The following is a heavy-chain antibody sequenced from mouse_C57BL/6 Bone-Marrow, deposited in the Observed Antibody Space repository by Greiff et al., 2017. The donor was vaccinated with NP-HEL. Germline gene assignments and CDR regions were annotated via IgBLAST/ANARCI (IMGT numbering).Heavy chain of an antibody. CDR2: ISNGGGST. Sequence: EVKLVESGGGLVQPGGSLKLSCAASGFTFSDYYMYWVRQTPEKRLEWVAYISNGGGSTYYPDTVKGRFTISRDNAKNTLYLQMSRLKSEDTAMYYCARHVGSSPLYAMDYWGQGTSVTVSS. D-gene: IGHD1-1*01. J-gene: IGHJ4*01. CDR1: GFTFSDYY. CDR3: ARHVGSSPLYAMDY. V-gene: IGHV5-12*01.